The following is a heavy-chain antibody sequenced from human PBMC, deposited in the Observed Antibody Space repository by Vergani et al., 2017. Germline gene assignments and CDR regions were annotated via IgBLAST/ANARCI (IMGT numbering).Heavy chain of an antibody. V-gene: IGHV3-9*02. J-gene: IGHJ5*02. Sequence: EVQLEESGGGLVLPGRSLRLSCVASGVTSAGYAMHLVRQAPGKGLEWVSGISWNSNSIGYADSVKGRFTISRDNAKNSLYLQMNSLGAEDTALYYCAKDLGTSAGGGWFDPWGQGTLVTVSS. CDR3: AKDLGTSAGGGWFDP. D-gene: IGHD3-10*01. CDR2: ISWNSNSI. CDR1: GVTSAGYA.